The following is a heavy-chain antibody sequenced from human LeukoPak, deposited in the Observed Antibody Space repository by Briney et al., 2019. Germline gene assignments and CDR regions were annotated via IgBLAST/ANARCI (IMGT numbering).Heavy chain of an antibody. Sequence: SETLSLTCTVSGGSISSSSYYWGWIRQPPGKGLEWIGSIYYSGSTYYNPSLKSRVTMSVDTSKNQFSLKLSSVTAADTAVYYCARDHLRVGGSYYWGQGTLVTVSS. CDR3: ARDHLRVGGSYY. CDR2: IYYSGST. J-gene: IGHJ4*02. V-gene: IGHV4-39*07. D-gene: IGHD1-26*01. CDR1: GGSISSSSYY.